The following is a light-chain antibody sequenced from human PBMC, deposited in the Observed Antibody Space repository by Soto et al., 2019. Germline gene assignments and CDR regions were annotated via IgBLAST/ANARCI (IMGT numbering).Light chain of an antibody. CDR1: SSDVGGYNY. Sequence: QSALTQPASVSGSPGQSITISCTGTSSDVGGYNYVSWYQQHPGKAPKLILYQVSNRPSGVSNRFSGSKSGNTASLTISGLQAEDEADYYCSSYTSSSTPFVFGTGTKVTVL. J-gene: IGLJ1*01. V-gene: IGLV2-14*01. CDR3: SSYTSSSTPFV. CDR2: QVS.